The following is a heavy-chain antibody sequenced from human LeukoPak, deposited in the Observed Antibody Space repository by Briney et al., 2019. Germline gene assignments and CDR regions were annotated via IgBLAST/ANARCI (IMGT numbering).Heavy chain of an antibody. CDR3: ARGGCSSTSCHPYYFDY. Sequence: GGSLRLSCAASGFTFSSYSMNWVRQAPGKGLEWVSSISSSSSSYIYYADSVKGRFTISRDNAKNSLYPQMNSLRAEDTAVYYCARGGCSSTSCHPYYFDYWGQGTLVTVSS. J-gene: IGHJ4*02. CDR2: ISSSSSSYI. V-gene: IGHV3-21*01. CDR1: GFTFSSYS. D-gene: IGHD2-2*01.